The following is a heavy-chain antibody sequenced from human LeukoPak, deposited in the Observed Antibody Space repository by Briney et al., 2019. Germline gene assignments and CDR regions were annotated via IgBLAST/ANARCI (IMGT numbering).Heavy chain of an antibody. J-gene: IGHJ5*01. CDR3: VRDGDDFNFDF. CDR2: VIRDVSFT. D-gene: IGHD7-27*01. V-gene: IGHV3-74*01. Sequence: GGSLRLSCAASGVTFRSYWMHWVRQAPGKGLECVSRVIRDVSFTNYADSVKGRFTISRDNAKNTLYLQMSSLRAKDTAVYFCVRDGDDFNFDFWGQGSLVTVSS. CDR1: GVTFRSYW.